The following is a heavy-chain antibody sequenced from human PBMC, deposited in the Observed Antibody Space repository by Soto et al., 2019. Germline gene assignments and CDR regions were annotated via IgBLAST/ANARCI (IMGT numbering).Heavy chain of an antibody. CDR3: ARKILPPQVRGVIIGYYGMDV. Sequence: GASVKVSCKASGGTFSSYAISWVRQAPGQGLEWMGGIIPIFGTANYAQKFQGRVTITADESTSTAYMELSSLRSEDTAVYYCARKILPPQVRGVIIGYYGMDVWGQGTTVTVSS. J-gene: IGHJ6*02. V-gene: IGHV1-69*13. D-gene: IGHD3-10*01. CDR1: GGTFSSYA. CDR2: IIPIFGTA.